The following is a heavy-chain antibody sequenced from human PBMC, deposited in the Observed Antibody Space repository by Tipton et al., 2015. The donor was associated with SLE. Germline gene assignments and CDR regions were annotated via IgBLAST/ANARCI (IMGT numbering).Heavy chain of an antibody. CDR1: GGSISSSSYY. CDR3: ARRGIAVAGTPGPFDY. J-gene: IGHJ4*02. CDR2: IYYSGST. D-gene: IGHD6-19*01. Sequence: TLSLTCTVSGGSISSSSYYWGWIRQAPGKGLEWIGSIYYSGSTYYNPSIKNRVTISVDTSKNQFSLKLSSVTAADTAVYYCARRGIAVAGTPGPFDYWGQGTLVTVSS. V-gene: IGHV4-39*01.